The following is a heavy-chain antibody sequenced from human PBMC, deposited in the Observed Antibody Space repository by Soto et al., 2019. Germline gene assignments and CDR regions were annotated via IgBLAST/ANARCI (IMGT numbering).Heavy chain of an antibody. CDR1: GFTFTDYY. D-gene: IGHD3-16*01. J-gene: IGHJ6*02. CDR3: ARIMGVWPTYGLDV. Sequence: QVQLVQSGTEVKKPGASVKVSCKTSGFTFTDYYIHWVRQAPGQGLEWLGWINPKSGSTNYAQNFQGRVTMTRDTSISTTYMELSSLISDDTAMYYWARIMGVWPTYGLDVWGQGTTVTVSS. V-gene: IGHV1-2*02. CDR2: INPKSGST.